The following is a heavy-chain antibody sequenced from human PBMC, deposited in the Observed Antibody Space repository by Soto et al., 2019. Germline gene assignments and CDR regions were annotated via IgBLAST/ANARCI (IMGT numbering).Heavy chain of an antibody. CDR2: VYYRGRS. V-gene: IGHV4-39*01. D-gene: IGHD2-2*02. CDR1: GGSVSNSNYY. CDR3: VSQRTSILTQAYFDY. J-gene: IGHJ4*02. Sequence: LSLTCTVSGGSVSNSNYYWGWIRQSPGKGLEWIGSVYYRGRSYSKSSVKSRVTISVDTSKNQFSLNLNSVTASDTAVYFCVSQRTSILTQAYFDYWGPGALVTVSS.